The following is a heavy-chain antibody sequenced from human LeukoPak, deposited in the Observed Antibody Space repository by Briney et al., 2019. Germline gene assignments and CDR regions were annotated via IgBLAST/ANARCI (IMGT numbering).Heavy chain of an antibody. V-gene: IGHV4-61*02. CDR3: ASGHYYDGSGYYGLGY. CDR1: GGSISSGSYY. CDR2: IYTSGST. D-gene: IGHD3-22*01. Sequence: SQTLSLTCTVSGGSISSGSYYWSWIRQPAGKGLEWIGRIYTSGSTNYNPSLKSRVTISVDTSKNQFSLKLSSVTAADTAVYYCASGHYYDGSGYYGLGYWGQGTLVTVSS. J-gene: IGHJ4*02.